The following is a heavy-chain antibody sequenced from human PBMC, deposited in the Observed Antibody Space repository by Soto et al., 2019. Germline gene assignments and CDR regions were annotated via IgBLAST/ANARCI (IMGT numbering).Heavy chain of an antibody. J-gene: IGHJ3*02. Sequence: GGSLRLSCAASGFTFSSYSMNWVRQAPGKGLEWVSSISSSSSYIYYADSVKGRFTISRDNAKNSLYLQMNSLRAEDTAVYYCARAGWRTAFDIWGQVTMVTVSS. CDR2: ISSSSSYI. CDR3: ARAGWRTAFDI. CDR1: GFTFSSYS. V-gene: IGHV3-21*01.